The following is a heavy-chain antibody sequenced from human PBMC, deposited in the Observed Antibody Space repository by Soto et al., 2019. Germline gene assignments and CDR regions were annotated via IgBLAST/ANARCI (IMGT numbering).Heavy chain of an antibody. CDR2: ISYDGSNK. D-gene: IGHD3-3*01. J-gene: IGHJ4*02. V-gene: IGHV3-30*18. CDR3: AKDTYDFWSGYYYLDY. CDR1: GFTFSSYG. Sequence: PGGSLRLSCAASGFTFSSYGMHWVRQAPGKGLEWVAVISYDGSNKYYADSVKGRFTISRDNSKNTLYLQMNSLRAEDTAVYYCAKDTYDFWSGYYYLDYWGQGTLVTGSS.